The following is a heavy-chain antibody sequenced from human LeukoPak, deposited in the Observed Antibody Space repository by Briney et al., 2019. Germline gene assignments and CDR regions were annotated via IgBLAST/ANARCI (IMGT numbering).Heavy chain of an antibody. CDR2: IYTSGST. D-gene: IGHD3-16*02. J-gene: IGHJ5*02. CDR1: GGSISSYY. V-gene: IGHV4-4*07. CDR3: ARFGVYDYVWGSYRWDWFDP. Sequence: SETLSLTCTVSGGSISSYYWSWIRQPAGKGLEWIGRIYTSGSTNYNPSLKSRVTMSVDTSKNQFSLKLSSVTAADTAVYYCARFGVYDYVWGSYRWDWFDPWGQGTLVTVSS.